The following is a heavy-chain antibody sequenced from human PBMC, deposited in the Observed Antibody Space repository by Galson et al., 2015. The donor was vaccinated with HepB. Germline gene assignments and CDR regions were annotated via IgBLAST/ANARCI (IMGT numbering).Heavy chain of an antibody. CDR1: GFTFGDYA. D-gene: IGHD5-18*01. J-gene: IGHJ4*02. Sequence: SLRLSCAASGFTFGDYAMSWVRQAPGKGLEWVGLIRGKAYGGTTEYAASVKGRFTISRDDSKSIAYLQMNSLKIEDTAVYYCNTGGHSYGSWGYYFDYGGQGTLVTVSS. V-gene: IGHV3-49*04. CDR2: IRGKAYGGTT. CDR3: NTGGHSYGSWGYYFDY.